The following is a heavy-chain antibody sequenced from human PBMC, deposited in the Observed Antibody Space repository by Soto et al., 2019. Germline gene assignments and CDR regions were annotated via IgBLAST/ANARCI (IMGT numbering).Heavy chain of an antibody. V-gene: IGHV4-31*03. CDR1: GTSISSGSYY. J-gene: IGHJ5*02. Sequence: SETLSLTCTFSGTSISSGSYYLSWVRQHALECLEGIGYIYYSGSTSYNPSLKSRVTISVDTSKNQFSLKLCSVTAADTAIYYCARSVFPWGQGTLVTVSS. CDR3: ARSVFP. CDR2: IYYSGST.